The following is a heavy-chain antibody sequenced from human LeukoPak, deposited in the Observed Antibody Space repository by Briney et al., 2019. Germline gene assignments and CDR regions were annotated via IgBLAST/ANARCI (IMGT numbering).Heavy chain of an antibody. Sequence: GGSLRLSCAASGFTFSNYWMNWVRQAPGKGLEWVANIKPDGGETYYLDSVKGRFTISRDNAKSSLYLQMNSLRAEDTAVYYCAKDLDAFDIWGQGTMVTVSS. CDR3: AKDLDAFDI. J-gene: IGHJ3*02. CDR2: IKPDGGET. V-gene: IGHV3-7*01. CDR1: GFTFSNYW.